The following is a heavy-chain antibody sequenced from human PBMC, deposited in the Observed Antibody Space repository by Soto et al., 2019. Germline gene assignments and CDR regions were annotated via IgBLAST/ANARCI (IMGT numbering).Heavy chain of an antibody. CDR1: GYSFSDYW. CDR3: ARQHPLDSSAWYN. CDR2: IYAGDSDT. Sequence: GESLKISCEGSGYSFSDYWIGWVRHVPGKGLEWVGTIYAGDSDTRYGPSFEGQVTMSVDKSISTAYLHWSSLKASDSTIYYCARQHPLDSSAWYNWGQGTLVTVSS. V-gene: IGHV5-51*01. D-gene: IGHD6-19*01. J-gene: IGHJ4*02.